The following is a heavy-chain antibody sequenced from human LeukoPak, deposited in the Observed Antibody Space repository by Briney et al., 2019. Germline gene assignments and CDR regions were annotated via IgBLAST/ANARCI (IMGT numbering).Heavy chain of an antibody. CDR2: ISYDGSNK. D-gene: IGHD2-2*01. J-gene: IGHJ4*02. CDR1: GFTFSSYG. V-gene: IGHV3-30*18. Sequence: GGSLRLSCAASGFTFSSYGMHWVRQAPGKGLEWVAVISYDGSNKYYADSVKGRFTISRDNSKNTLYLQMNSLRAEDTAVYYCAKDRGKYQLLVEFDYWGQGTLATVSS. CDR3: AKDRGKYQLLVEFDY.